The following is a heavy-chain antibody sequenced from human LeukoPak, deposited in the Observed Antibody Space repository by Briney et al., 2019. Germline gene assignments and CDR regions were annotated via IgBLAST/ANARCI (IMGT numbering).Heavy chain of an antibody. CDR3: ARTQYDFWSGTYYFDY. Sequence: SETLSLTCTVSGGSISSGSYYWSWIRQPAGKGLEWIGRIYTSGSTNYNPSPKSRVTRSVDTSKTQFSLKLSFVTAADTAVYYCARTQYDFWSGTYYFDYWGQGTLVTVSS. D-gene: IGHD3-3*01. V-gene: IGHV4-61*02. CDR2: IYTSGST. J-gene: IGHJ4*02. CDR1: GGSISSGSYY.